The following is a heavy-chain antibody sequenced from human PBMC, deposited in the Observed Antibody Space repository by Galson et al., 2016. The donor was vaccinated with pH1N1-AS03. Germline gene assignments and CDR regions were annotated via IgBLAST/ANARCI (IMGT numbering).Heavy chain of an antibody. CDR3: ARMHYDRWSGYDYYGLDV. CDR1: GYTFTDFS. CDR2: INPNDGVT. D-gene: IGHD3-3*01. Sequence: SVKVSCKASGYTFTDFSVNWVRQAPGQGLEWMGWINPNDGVTNYAQKFDAWVTMTSDTSSSTAYMELRGLKSDDTALYYCARMHYDRWSGYDYYGLDVWGQGTTVTVSS. J-gene: IGHJ6*02. V-gene: IGHV1-2*04.